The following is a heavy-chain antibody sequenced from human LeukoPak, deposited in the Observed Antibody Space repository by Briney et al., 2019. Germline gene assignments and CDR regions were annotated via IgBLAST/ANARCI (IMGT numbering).Heavy chain of an antibody. J-gene: IGHJ3*02. CDR3: TTRRGAFDI. CDR1: GFTFSNAW. Sequence: PGGSLRLSCAASGFTFSNAWMSWVRQAPGKGLEWVGRIKSKTDCGTTDYAAPVKGRFTISRDDSKNTLYLQMNSLKTEDTAVYYCTTRRGAFDIWGQGTMVTVSS. CDR2: IKSKTDCGTT. V-gene: IGHV3-15*01.